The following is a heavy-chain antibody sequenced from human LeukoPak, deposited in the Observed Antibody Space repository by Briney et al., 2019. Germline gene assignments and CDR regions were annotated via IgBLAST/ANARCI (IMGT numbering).Heavy chain of an antibody. CDR2: IIPISGTA. J-gene: IGHJ4*02. Sequence: ASVKVSCKASGGTFSNYAISWVRQAPGQGLEWMGGIIPISGTANYAQNFQGRVIITADKSTSTAYMELSSLRSEDTALYYCARELTLVRGKYFDYWGQGTLVTVSS. CDR3: ARELTLVRGKYFDY. CDR1: GGTFSNYA. D-gene: IGHD3-10*01. V-gene: IGHV1-69*06.